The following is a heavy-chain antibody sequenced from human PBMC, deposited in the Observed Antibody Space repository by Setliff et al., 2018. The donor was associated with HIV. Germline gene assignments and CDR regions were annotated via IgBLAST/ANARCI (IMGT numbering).Heavy chain of an antibody. CDR3: ARRFEQWLAFDY. CDR2: IYHSGGT. CDR1: GYSISSGYY. V-gene: IGHV4-38-2*01. D-gene: IGHD6-19*01. Sequence: SETLSLTCAVSGYSISSGYYWGWIRQPPGRGLEWIGNIYHSGGTHYNPSLRSRVTISVDTSKNHFSLKLSSVTAADTAVYFCARRFEQWLAFDYWGQGTLVTVSS. J-gene: IGHJ4*02.